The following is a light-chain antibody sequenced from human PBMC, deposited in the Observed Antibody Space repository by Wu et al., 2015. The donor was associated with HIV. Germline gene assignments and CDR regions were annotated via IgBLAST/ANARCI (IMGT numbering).Light chain of an antibody. J-gene: IGKJ5*01. CDR3: QQRNIWPLT. CDR1: QSVSNY. V-gene: IGKV3-11*01. CDR2: GAS. Sequence: EIVLTQSPATLSLSPGERATLSCRASQSVSNYLAWYQQKLGQAPRLLIYGASIRAAGIPARFSGTGSGTDFTLTISSLEPDDFAIYFCQQRNIWPLTFGQGTRLEIK.